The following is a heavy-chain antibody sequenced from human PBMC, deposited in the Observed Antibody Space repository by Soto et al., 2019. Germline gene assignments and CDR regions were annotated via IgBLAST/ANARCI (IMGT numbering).Heavy chain of an antibody. Sequence: GASVKVSCKASGGTFSSYAISWVRQAPGQGLEWMGGIIPIFGTANYAQKFQGRVTITADESTSTAYMELSSLRSEDTAVYYCARFDSSSGVGWFDPWGQGTLVTVSS. CDR2: IIPIFGTA. V-gene: IGHV1-69*13. CDR3: ARFDSSSGVGWFDP. D-gene: IGHD6-6*01. CDR1: GGTFSSYA. J-gene: IGHJ5*02.